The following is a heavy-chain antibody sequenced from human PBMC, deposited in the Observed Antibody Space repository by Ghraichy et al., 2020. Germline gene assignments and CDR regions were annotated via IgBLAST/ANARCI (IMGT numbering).Heavy chain of an antibody. CDR1: GGSFSGYY. V-gene: IGHV4-34*01. J-gene: IGHJ5*02. D-gene: IGHD6-6*01. CDR2: INHSGST. CDR3: ARGSWRAARPDGTHSSNWFDP. Sequence: SETLSLTCAVYGGSFSGYYWSWIRQPPGKGLEWIGEINHSGSTNYNPSLNSRVTISVDTSKNQFSLNLSSVTAADTAVYYCARGSWRAARPDGTHSSNWFDPWGQGTLVTVSS.